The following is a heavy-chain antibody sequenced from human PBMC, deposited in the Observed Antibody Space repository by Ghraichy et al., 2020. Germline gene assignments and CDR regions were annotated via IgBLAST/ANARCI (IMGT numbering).Heavy chain of an antibody. CDR3: VKGGYYYYYYMDV. CDR2: ISSHGGST. Sequence: GGSLRLSCSASGFTFNTYAMHWVRQAPGKGLEYVSAISSHGGSTYYADSVKGRFTISRDSPKNTLYLEMSSLQAEDTAVYYCVKGGYYYYYYMDVWGKGTTVTVSS. V-gene: IGHV3-64D*06. J-gene: IGHJ6*03. CDR1: GFTFNTYA. D-gene: IGHD6-13*01.